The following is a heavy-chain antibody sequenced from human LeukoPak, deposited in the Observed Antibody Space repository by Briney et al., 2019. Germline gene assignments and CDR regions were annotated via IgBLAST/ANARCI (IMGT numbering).Heavy chain of an antibody. Sequence: SETLSLTCTVSGGSISSGGYYWSWIRQHPGKGLEWIGYIYYSGSAYYNPSLKSRVTISVDTSKNQFSLKLSSVTAADTAVYYCARIAPSVPVYYFDYWGQGTLVTVSS. J-gene: IGHJ4*02. D-gene: IGHD6-13*01. V-gene: IGHV4-31*03. CDR1: GGSISSGGYY. CDR2: IYYSGSA. CDR3: ARIAPSVPVYYFDY.